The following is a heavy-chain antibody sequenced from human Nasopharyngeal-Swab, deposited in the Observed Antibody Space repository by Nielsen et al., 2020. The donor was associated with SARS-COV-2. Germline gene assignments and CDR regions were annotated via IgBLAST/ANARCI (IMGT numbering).Heavy chain of an antibody. CDR1: GFTFSSYW. J-gene: IGHJ6*03. CDR3: ARAEQYGGPPHYYYYMDV. D-gene: IGHD4-23*01. Sequence: GGLRLSCAASGFTFSSYWMHWVRQAPGKGLVWVSRVSGDGSSTSYADSVKGRFTTSRDNAKNMVYLQMNSLRAEDTAVYYCARAEQYGGPPHYYYYMDVWGKGTTVTVSS. V-gene: IGHV3-74*01. CDR2: VSGDGSST.